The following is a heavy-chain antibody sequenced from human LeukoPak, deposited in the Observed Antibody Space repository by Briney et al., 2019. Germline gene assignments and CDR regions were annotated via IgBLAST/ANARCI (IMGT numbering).Heavy chain of an antibody. CDR3: ARLVVVVPAAIPDY. CDR1: GGSISSYY. D-gene: IGHD2-2*01. V-gene: IGHV4-39*01. Sequence: PSETLSLTCTVSGGSISSYYWGWIRQPPGKGLEWIGSIYYSGSTYYNPSLKSRVTISVDTSKNQFSLKLSSVTAADTAVYYCARLVVVVPAAIPDYWGQGTLVTVSS. CDR2: IYYSGST. J-gene: IGHJ4*02.